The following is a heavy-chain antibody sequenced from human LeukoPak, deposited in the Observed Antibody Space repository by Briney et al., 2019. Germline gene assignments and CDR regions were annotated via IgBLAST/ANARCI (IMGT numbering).Heavy chain of an antibody. CDR2: ISWNSGSI. CDR1: GFTFDDYA. J-gene: IGHJ4*02. D-gene: IGHD3-22*01. CDR3: AKDLSSGYYGGEDY. Sequence: GGSLRLSCAASGFTFDDYAMHWVRQAPGKALEWVSGISWNSGSIGYADSVKGRFIISRDNAKNSLYLQMNSLRAEDTALYYCAKDLSSGYYGGEDYWGQGTLVTVSS. V-gene: IGHV3-9*01.